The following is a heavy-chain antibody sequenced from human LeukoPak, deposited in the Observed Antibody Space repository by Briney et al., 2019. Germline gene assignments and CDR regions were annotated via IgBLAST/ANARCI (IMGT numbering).Heavy chain of an antibody. J-gene: IGHJ6*02. Sequence: PGGSLRLSCAASGFTFSSYEMNWVRQAPGKGLEWVSYISNSGTTMFYADSVKGRFTISRDNAKNSLYLQMNSLRAEDTAVYYCARVGYDILTGYYYYYYGMDVWGQGTTVTVSS. CDR2: ISNSGTTM. V-gene: IGHV3-48*03. CDR3: ARVGYDILTGYYYYYYGMDV. D-gene: IGHD3-9*01. CDR1: GFTFSSYE.